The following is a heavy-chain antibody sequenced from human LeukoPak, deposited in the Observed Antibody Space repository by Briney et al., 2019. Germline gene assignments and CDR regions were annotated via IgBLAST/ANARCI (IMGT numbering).Heavy chain of an antibody. CDR3: ARINYDYVWGSYPLYYFDY. CDR1: GGSFSGYY. Sequence: SETLSLTCAVYGGSFSGYYWSWIRQPPGKGLEWIGEINHSGSTNYNPSLKSRVTISVDTSKNQFSLKLSSVTAADTAVYYCARINYDYVWGSYPLYYFDYWGQGTLVTISS. D-gene: IGHD3-16*01. CDR2: INHSGST. J-gene: IGHJ4*02. V-gene: IGHV4-34*01.